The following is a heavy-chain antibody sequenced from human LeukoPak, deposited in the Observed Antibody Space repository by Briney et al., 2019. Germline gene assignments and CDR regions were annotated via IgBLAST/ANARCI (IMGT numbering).Heavy chain of an antibody. Sequence: SVKXSCKASGGTFSSYAISWVRQAPGQGREWMGGIIPIFGTANYAQKFQGRVTITTDESTSTAYMELSSLRSEDTAVYYCARSPNAPYYDSSGYPEDYWGQGTLVTVSS. D-gene: IGHD3-22*01. J-gene: IGHJ4*02. CDR2: IIPIFGTA. CDR1: GGTFSSYA. CDR3: ARSPNAPYYDSSGYPEDY. V-gene: IGHV1-69*05.